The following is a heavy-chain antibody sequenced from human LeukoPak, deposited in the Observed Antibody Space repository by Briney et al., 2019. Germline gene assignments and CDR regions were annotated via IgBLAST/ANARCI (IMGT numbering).Heavy chain of an antibody. CDR1: GFTFSSYG. V-gene: IGHV3-33*01. CDR3: ARDLNYSSGWSPFDY. Sequence: PGRSLRLSCAASGFTFSSYGMHWVRQAPGKGLEWVAVIWYDGSNKYYADSVKGRFTISRDNSKNTLYLQMNSLRAEDTAVYYCARDLNYSSGWSPFDYWGQGTLVTVSS. CDR2: IWYDGSNK. D-gene: IGHD6-19*01. J-gene: IGHJ4*02.